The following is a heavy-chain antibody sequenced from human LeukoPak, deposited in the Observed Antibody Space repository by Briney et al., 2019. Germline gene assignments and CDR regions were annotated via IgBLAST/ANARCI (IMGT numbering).Heavy chain of an antibody. CDR2: IFHSGTT. V-gene: IGHV4-4*02. CDR3: VGDGNYVDY. CDR1: GGSISSNNW. Sequence: SETLSLTCAVSGGSISSNNWWSWVRQPPGKGLEWIGEIFHSGTTYYNPSLKSRITISLDTSKNQFSLSLSSVTAADTAVYYCVGDGNYVDYWGQGTLVTVSS. J-gene: IGHJ4*02.